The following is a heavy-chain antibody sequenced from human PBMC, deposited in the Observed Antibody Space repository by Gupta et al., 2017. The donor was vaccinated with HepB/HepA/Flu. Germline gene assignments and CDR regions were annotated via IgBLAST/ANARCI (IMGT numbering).Heavy chain of an antibody. CDR3: AKGTAYNWNSEQLLDY. J-gene: IGHJ4*02. CDR1: GFTFDDYA. D-gene: IGHD1-7*01. CDR2: ISWNSGSI. Sequence: EVQLVESGGGLVQPGRSLRLSCAASGFTFDDYAMHWVRQAPGKGLEGVSGISWNSGSIGYADSVKGRFTISRDNAKNALYLQMNSLRAEDMALYYCAKGTAYNWNSEQLLDYWGQGTLVTVSS. V-gene: IGHV3-9*03.